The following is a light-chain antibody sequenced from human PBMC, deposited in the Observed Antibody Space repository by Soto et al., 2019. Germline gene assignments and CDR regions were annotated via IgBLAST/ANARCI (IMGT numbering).Light chain of an antibody. CDR1: LNIITH. Sequence: DIQMTQSPSSLSASVGDRVTITCRASLNIITHLNWYQQETGKAPKILIYAASSLVVGVPSRFSGSGSGTEFTLTIDNLQPEDFSTYYCQQSYTLPLAFGPGTKVDVK. V-gene: IGKV1-39*01. CDR2: AAS. CDR3: QQSYTLPLA. J-gene: IGKJ3*01.